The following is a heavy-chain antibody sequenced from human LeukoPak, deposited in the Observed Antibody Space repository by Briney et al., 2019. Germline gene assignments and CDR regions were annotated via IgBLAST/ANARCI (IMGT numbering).Heavy chain of an antibody. CDR2: ISSSTSYI. CDR1: GFIFSTYS. CDR3: ARTPNRLRYFDWLHEYYFDY. V-gene: IGHV3-21*04. Sequence: GGSLRLSCAASGFIFSTYSMNWVRQAPGKGLEWVSSISSSTSYIYYADSVKGRFTISRDNSKNTLYLQMNSLRAEDTAVYYCARTPNRLRYFDWLHEYYFDYWGQGTLVTVSS. J-gene: IGHJ4*02. D-gene: IGHD3-9*01.